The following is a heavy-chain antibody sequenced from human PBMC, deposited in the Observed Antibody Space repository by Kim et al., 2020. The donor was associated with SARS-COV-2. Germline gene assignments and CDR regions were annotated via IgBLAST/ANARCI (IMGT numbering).Heavy chain of an antibody. D-gene: IGHD3-10*01. CDR3: ARGPQGGFGELFSDY. Sequence: GGSLRLSCAASGFTVSSNYMSWVRQAPGKGLEWVSVIYSGGSTYYADSVKGRFTISRDNSKNTLYLQMNSLRAEDTAVYYCARGPQGGFGELFSDYWGQGTLVTVSS. CDR1: GFTVSSNY. J-gene: IGHJ4*02. V-gene: IGHV3-66*01. CDR2: IYSGGST.